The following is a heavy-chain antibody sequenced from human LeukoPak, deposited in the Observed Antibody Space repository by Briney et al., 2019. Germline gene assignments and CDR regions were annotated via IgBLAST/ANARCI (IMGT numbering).Heavy chain of an antibody. J-gene: IGHJ5*02. CDR1: GGSFSGYY. CDR2: INHSGST. V-gene: IGHV4-34*01. Sequence: SETLSLTCAVYGGSFSGYYWSWIRQPPGKGLEWIGEINHSGSTNYNTSLKSRVTISVDTSKNQFSLKLSSVTAADTAVYYCARGSKGWPYDSSGTNWFDPWGQGTLVTVSS. D-gene: IGHD3-22*01. CDR3: ARGSKGWPYDSSGTNWFDP.